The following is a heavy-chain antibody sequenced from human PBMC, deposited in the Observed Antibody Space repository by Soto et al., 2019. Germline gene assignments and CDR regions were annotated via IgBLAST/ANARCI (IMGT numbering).Heavy chain of an antibody. CDR2: ILSNDEK. J-gene: IGHJ3*02. CDR3: ARTRMAGRRQASDI. Sequence: SGPTLVNPTDTLTLTCTVSGFSLSNGRLGVTWIRQPPGKALEWLAHILSNDEKSYSPSLKSRLTISKDTSKSQVVLTMTNMDPVDTATYYCARTRMAGRRQASDIRGQGTMVTVSS. D-gene: IGHD6-19*01. V-gene: IGHV2-26*01. CDR1: GFSLSNGRLG.